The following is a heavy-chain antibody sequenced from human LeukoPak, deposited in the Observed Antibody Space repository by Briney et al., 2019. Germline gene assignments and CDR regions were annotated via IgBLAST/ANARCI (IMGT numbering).Heavy chain of an antibody. V-gene: IGHV3-30*02. Sequence: GGPLRLSCAASGFTFSSYGMHWVRQAPGKGLEWVAFIRYDGSNKYYADSVKGRFTISRDNSKNTLYLQMNSLRAEDTAVYYCAKETPYSSSDNWSTFDYWGQGTLVTVSS. CDR2: IRYDGSNK. CDR3: AKETPYSSSDNWSTFDY. J-gene: IGHJ4*02. CDR1: GFTFSSYG. D-gene: IGHD6-6*01.